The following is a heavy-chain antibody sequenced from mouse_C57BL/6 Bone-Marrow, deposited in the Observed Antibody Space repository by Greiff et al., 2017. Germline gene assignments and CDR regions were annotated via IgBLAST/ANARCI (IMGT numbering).Heavy chain of an antibody. Sequence: VQLQHPGAELVKPGASVKMSCKASGYTFTSYWITWVKQRPGQGLEWIGDIYPGSGSTNYNEKFKSKATLTVDTSSSTAYMQLSSLTSEDSAVYYCARNYYGSSWYFDVWGTGTTVTVSS. CDR1: GYTFTSYW. CDR2: IYPGSGST. D-gene: IGHD1-1*01. V-gene: IGHV1-55*01. CDR3: ARNYYGSSWYFDV. J-gene: IGHJ1*03.